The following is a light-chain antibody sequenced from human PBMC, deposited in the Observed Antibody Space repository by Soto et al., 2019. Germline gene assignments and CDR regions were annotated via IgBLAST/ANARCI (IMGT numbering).Light chain of an antibody. J-gene: IGKJ4*01. CDR2: GAS. Sequence: EIVMTQSPATLSVSPRERATLSCRASQSVSSNLAWYQQKPGQAPRLLIYGASTRATGIPARFSGSGSGTEFTLTISSLQSEDFAVYYCQQYNNWPLTVGGGTKVEIK. CDR1: QSVSSN. CDR3: QQYNNWPLT. V-gene: IGKV3D-15*01.